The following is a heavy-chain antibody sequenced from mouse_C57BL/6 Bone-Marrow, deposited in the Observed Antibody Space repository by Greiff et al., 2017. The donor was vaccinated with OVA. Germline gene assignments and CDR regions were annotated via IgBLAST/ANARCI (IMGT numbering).Heavy chain of an antibody. Sequence: QVQLKESGPGPFPTPHRLSITCTVSGFSLTSYGVHWVRQPPGKGLEWLVVIWSDGSTTYNSALKSRLSISKDNSKSQVFLKMNSLQTDDTAMYYCARHGTEGFAYWGQGTLVTVSA. CDR1: GFSLTSYG. D-gene: IGHD4-1*01. CDR2: IWSDGST. V-gene: IGHV2-6-1*01. CDR3: ARHGTEGFAY. J-gene: IGHJ3*01.